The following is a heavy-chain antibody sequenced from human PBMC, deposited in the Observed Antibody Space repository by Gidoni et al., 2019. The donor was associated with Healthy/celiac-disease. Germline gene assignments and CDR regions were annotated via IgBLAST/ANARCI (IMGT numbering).Heavy chain of an antibody. CDR2: IYYSGRT. V-gene: IGHV4-39*07. CDR1: GGSISSSSYY. CDR3: ARAGGDYVWGSYRSAIFDY. Sequence: QLQLQESGPGLVKPSETLSLTCTVSGGSISSSSYYWGWVRQPPRKGLEWIGIIYYSGRTYYNPSLKSRVTISVDTSKNKFSRKLSSVTAADTAVYYCARAGGDYVWGSYRSAIFDYWGQGTLVTVSS. D-gene: IGHD3-16*02. J-gene: IGHJ4*02.